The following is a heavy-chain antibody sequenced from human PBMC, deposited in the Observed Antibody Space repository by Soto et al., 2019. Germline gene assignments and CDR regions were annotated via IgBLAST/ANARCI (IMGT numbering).Heavy chain of an antibody. D-gene: IGHD1-7*01. CDR1: GGSISSYY. CDR2: IYYSGST. J-gene: IGHJ5*02. Sequence: SETLSLTCTVSGGSISSYYWSWIRQPPGKGLEWIGYIYYSGSTNYNPSLKSRVTISVDTSKNQFSLKLSSVTAADTAVYYCGLGWNSVLGGPNWFDPWGQGTLVTVSS. CDR3: GLGWNSVLGGPNWFDP. V-gene: IGHV4-59*12.